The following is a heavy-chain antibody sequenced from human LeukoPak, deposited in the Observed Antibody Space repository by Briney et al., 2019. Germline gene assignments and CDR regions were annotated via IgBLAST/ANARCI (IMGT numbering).Heavy chain of an antibody. D-gene: IGHD3-3*01. CDR2: IYYSGST. J-gene: IGHJ6*03. V-gene: IGHV4-39*07. Sequence: SETLSLTCTVSGGSISSSSYYWGWIRQPPGKGLEWIGSIYYSGSTYYNPSLKSRVTISVDTSKNQFSLKLSSVTAADTAVYYCAREFGGVVSTYYYMDVWGKGTTVTVSS. CDR1: GGSISSSSYY. CDR3: AREFGGVVSTYYYMDV.